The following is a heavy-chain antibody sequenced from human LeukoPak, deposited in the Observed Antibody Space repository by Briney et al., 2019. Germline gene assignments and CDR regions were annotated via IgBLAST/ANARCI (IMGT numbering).Heavy chain of an antibody. Sequence: GGSLRLSCAASEFTFSGSAMHWIRQASGKGLELVGRIRSKANSNATAYAASVKGRFTISRDDSKNTAYLQMNSLKTEDTAVYYCTRQQLDQYYYFYYMDVWGKGTTVTVSS. V-gene: IGHV3-73*01. D-gene: IGHD6-13*01. CDR1: EFTFSGSA. CDR2: IRSKANSNAT. J-gene: IGHJ6*03. CDR3: TRQQLDQYYYFYYMDV.